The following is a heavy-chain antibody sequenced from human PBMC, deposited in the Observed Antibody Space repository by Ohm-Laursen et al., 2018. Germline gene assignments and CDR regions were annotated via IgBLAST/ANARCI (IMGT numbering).Heavy chain of an antibody. J-gene: IGHJ3*02. CDR2: TYYRSKWSS. Sequence: QTLSLTCAISGDSVSSNSVAWNWIRHSPSRGLEWLGRTYYRSKWSSDSAISVKSRLSVNADTSKNQFSLQLNSVTPEDTAVYYCARAVGRAFDIWGQGTMVTVSS. D-gene: IGHD1-26*01. CDR3: ARAVGRAFDI. V-gene: IGHV6-1*01. CDR1: GDSVSSNSVA.